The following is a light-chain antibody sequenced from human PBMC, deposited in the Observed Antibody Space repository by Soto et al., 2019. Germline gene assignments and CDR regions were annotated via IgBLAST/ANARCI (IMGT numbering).Light chain of an antibody. CDR2: KAS. Sequence: DIQVTQSHSTLSASVGDRVTITCRASQTISSWLAWYQQKPGKAPKLLIYKASTLKSGVPSRFSGSGSGTEFTLTISSLQPDDFATYYCQHYNSYSEAFGQRTKVDIK. CDR3: QHYNSYSEA. J-gene: IGKJ1*01. V-gene: IGKV1-5*03. CDR1: QTISSW.